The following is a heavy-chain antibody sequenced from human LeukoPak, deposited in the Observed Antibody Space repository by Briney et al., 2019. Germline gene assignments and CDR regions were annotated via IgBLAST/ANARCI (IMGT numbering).Heavy chain of an antibody. J-gene: IGHJ4*02. CDR1: GFTFSSYA. Sequence: GGSLRLYCAASGFTFSSYAMSWLRQAPGKGLEWVSAISGSGGSTYYADSVKGRFTISRDNSKNTLYLQMNSLRAEDTAVYYCAKDKAYYDSSGYYYFDYWGQGTLVAVSS. CDR3: AKDKAYYDSSGYYYFDY. V-gene: IGHV3-23*01. D-gene: IGHD3-22*01. CDR2: ISGSGGST.